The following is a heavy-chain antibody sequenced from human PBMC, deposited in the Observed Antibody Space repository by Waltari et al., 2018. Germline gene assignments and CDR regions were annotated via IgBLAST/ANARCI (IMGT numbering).Heavy chain of an antibody. CDR2: ISGGGGST. J-gene: IGHJ3*02. CDR3: AKTQLWFREEGAAFDT. V-gene: IGHV3-23*04. Sequence: EVQLVESGGGLIQPGGSLRLSCAASGFTFTTFAMSWVRQAPGKGLEWVSTISGGGGSTYFADSVKGRFTISRDNSKDTLYLEMNSLRAEDTALYYCAKTQLWFREEGAAFDTWGQGTMVTVSS. D-gene: IGHD3-10*01. CDR1: GFTFTTFA.